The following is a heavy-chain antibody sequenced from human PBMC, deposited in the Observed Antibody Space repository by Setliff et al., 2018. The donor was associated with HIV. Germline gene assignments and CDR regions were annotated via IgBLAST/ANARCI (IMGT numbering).Heavy chain of an antibody. CDR1: GDSINSGDYY. D-gene: IGHD1-1*01. Sequence: SETLSLTCTVSGDSINSGDYYWSRLRQPAGDRLEYIGRIHSSGGFNYNPSLQSRLTLSIDISKNHFSLKLRSVTAADTAVYYCARVGTNLPGWFDPWGQGTQVTVSS. CDR3: ARVGTNLPGWFDP. V-gene: IGHV4-61*02. CDR2: IHSSGGF. J-gene: IGHJ5*02.